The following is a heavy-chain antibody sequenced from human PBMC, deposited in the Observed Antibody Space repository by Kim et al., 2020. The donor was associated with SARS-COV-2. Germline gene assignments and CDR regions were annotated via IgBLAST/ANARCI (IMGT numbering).Heavy chain of an antibody. Sequence: GGSLRLSCAVSGFTFNNYGMHWVRQAPGKGPEWVALIWFDGSHDNYVESVKGRFTISRDNSKNTLYLQMNSLRVDDTAVYYCAKGGVLYFGAQGMDVWGQGTTVTVSS. CDR3: AKGGVLYFGAQGMDV. J-gene: IGHJ6*02. CDR1: GFTFNNYG. D-gene: IGHD3-10*01. V-gene: IGHV3-33*06. CDR2: IWFDGSHD.